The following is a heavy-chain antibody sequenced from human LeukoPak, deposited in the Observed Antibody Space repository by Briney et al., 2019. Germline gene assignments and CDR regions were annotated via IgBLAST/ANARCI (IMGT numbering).Heavy chain of an antibody. D-gene: IGHD2-2*01. CDR2: ISSTIGSTI. Sequence: TLRLSRAPSGFASSSDEMKSVRQAPRKGLEWGSYISSTIGSTIYYADSVQGPFPISRDNSKNSLYLQMNSLGVEDTAVHYCVRRYCSSTSCLLDYWGQGTLVTVSS. J-gene: IGHJ4*02. V-gene: IGHV3-48*03. CDR1: GFASSSDE. CDR3: VRRYCSSTSCLLDY.